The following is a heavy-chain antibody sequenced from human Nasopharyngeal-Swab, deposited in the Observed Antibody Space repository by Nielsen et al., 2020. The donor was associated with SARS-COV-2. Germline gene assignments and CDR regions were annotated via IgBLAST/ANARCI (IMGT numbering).Heavy chain of an antibody. J-gene: IGHJ6*02. CDR2: IIPIFGTA. CDR3: ATYSGSYSGVDYYYGMDV. Sequence: SVKASCKASGGTFSSYAISWLRQAPGQGLEWMGGIIPIFGTANYAQKFQGRVTITADESTSTAYMELSSLRSEDTAVYYCATYSGSYSGVDYYYGMDVWGQGTTVTVSS. CDR1: GGTFSSYA. D-gene: IGHD1-26*01. V-gene: IGHV1-69*13.